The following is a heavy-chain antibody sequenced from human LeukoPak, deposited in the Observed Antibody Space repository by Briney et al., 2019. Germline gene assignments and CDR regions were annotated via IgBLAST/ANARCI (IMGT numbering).Heavy chain of an antibody. CDR2: IYSGGST. V-gene: IGHV3-53*01. CDR3: ASEDTAMDNSFDY. CDR1: GFTVSSNY. J-gene: IGHJ4*02. Sequence: GGSLRLSCAASGFTVSSNYMSWVRQAPGKGLEWGSVIYSGGSTYYADSVKGRFTISRDNSKNTLYLQMNSLRAEDTAVYYCASEDTAMDNSFDYWGQGTLVTVSS. D-gene: IGHD5-18*01.